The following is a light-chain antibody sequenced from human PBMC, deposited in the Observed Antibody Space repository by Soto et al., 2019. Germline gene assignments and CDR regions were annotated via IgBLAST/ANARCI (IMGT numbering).Light chain of an antibody. CDR3: KSYVDSNILYV. CDR2: EVS. CDR1: SSDVGGYNS. J-gene: IGLJ1*01. Sequence: QSALTQPPSASGSPGQSVTISCTGTSSDVGGYNSVSWYQQHPGKAPKLMIYEVSKRPSGVPDRFSGSKSGNTASLTVSGLQAEDEADYYCKSYVDSNILYVFGTGTKVTVL. V-gene: IGLV2-8*01.